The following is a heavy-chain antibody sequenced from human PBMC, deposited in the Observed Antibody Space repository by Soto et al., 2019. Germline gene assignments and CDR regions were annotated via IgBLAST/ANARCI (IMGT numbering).Heavy chain of an antibody. J-gene: IGHJ5*02. CDR1: GFTFSSYA. CDR2: ISGSGGST. V-gene: IGHV3-23*01. CDR3: AKDLYGSGSFWFDP. Sequence: GGSLRLSCAASGFTFSSYAMSWVRQAPGKGLEWVSAISGSGGSTYYADSVKGRFTISRDDSKNTLYLQMNSLRAEDTAVYYCAKDLYGSGSFWFDPWGQGTLVTVSS. D-gene: IGHD3-10*01.